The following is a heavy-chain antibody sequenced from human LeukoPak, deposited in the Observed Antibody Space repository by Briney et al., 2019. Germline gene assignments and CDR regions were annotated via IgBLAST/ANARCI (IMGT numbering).Heavy chain of an antibody. V-gene: IGHV4-59*01. J-gene: IGHJ4*02. Sequence: PSETLSLTCTVSSDSISPYYWSWIRQSPGTGLEWIGCVYYSGSTTYNPSLKSRVTISIDTSKNQFSLKLTSVTAADTAMYYCARSEEIAALFDYWGQGTLVTVSS. CDR1: SDSISPYY. CDR3: ARSEEIAALFDY. D-gene: IGHD2-15*01. CDR2: VYYSGST.